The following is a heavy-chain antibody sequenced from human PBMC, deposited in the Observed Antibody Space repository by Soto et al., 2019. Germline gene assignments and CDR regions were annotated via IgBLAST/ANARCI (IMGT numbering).Heavy chain of an antibody. CDR3: ARSVVVVVAALIRKFDY. V-gene: IGHV4-34*01. D-gene: IGHD2-15*01. CDR1: VGSFSGYY. Sequence: PSETLSLTCAVYVGSFSGYYWSWIRQPPGKGLEWIGEINHSGSTNYNPSLKSRVTISVDTSKNQFSLKLSSVTAADTAVYYCARSVVVVVAALIRKFDYWGQGNLVTVSS. CDR2: INHSGST. J-gene: IGHJ4*02.